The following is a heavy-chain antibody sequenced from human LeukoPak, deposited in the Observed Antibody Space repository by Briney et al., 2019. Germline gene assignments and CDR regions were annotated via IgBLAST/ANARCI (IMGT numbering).Heavy chain of an antibody. V-gene: IGHV3-48*02. CDR2: ISRGGSTT. CDR3: ARESVGGSYSDY. J-gene: IGHJ4*02. CDR1: GFTVSSYS. D-gene: IGHD1-26*01. Sequence: GGSLRLSCVVSGFTVSSYSMIWVRQAPGKGLEFISYISRGGSTTYYADSVKGRFTISRDNVKNSLYLQVSSLRDEDTAVYYCARESVGGSYSDYWGQGTLVAVSS.